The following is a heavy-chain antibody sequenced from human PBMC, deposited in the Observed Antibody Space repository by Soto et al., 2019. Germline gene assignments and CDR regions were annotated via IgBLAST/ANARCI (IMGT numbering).Heavy chain of an antibody. D-gene: IGHD5-18*01. CDR2: IIPIFGTA. CDR1: GGTFSTYS. V-gene: IGHV1-69*06. CDR3: ASSSGNNYGVGTNDSFDY. Sequence: QVQLVQSGAEVKKPVSSVKVSCKTSGGTFSTYSIVWVRQAPGEGLEWMGGIIPIFGTANYAQKFQDRVTITADKSTNTGFMELSSLKSEDTAMYYCASSSGNNYGVGTNDSFDYWGQGTLVTVSS. J-gene: IGHJ4*02.